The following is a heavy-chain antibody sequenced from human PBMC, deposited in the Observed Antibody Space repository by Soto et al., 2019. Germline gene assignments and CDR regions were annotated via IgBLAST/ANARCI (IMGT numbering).Heavy chain of an antibody. D-gene: IGHD3-3*01. CDR3: ARGHEWFSLSHLEQ. J-gene: IGHJ4*02. CDR2: RLFDGTND. V-gene: IGHV3-30*09. CDR1: PITSSRHT. Sequence: GVTLRRSCAPSPITSSRHTMHCVRQAPGRALERLADRLFDGTNDFYADTAKGRAAVSRDNCKNTLYLQLEDLGLQDTAVYYWARGHEWFSLSHLEQWGLGILVIFCS.